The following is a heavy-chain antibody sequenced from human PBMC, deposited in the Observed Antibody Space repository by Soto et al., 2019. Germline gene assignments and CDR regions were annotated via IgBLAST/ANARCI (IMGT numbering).Heavy chain of an antibody. CDR3: TTVKSGYTSHYHYYYYRMDV. J-gene: IGHJ6*02. D-gene: IGHD3-3*01. CDR2: IKSKTDGGTT. CDR1: GFTFSNAW. Sequence: GGSLRLSCAASGFTFSNAWMSWVRQAPGKGLEWVGRIKSKTDGGTTDYAAPVKGRFTISRDDSKNTLYLQMNSMKTEDTAVYYCTTVKSGYTSHYHYYYYRMDVWGQGSTVTVSS. V-gene: IGHV3-15*01.